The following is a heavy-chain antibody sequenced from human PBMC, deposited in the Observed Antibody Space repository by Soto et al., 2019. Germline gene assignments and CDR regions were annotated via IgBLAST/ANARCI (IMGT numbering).Heavy chain of an antibody. CDR2: INHSGST. D-gene: IGHD5-18*01. CDR3: ARGNGGYSYGYRSVDY. V-gene: IGHV4-34*01. CDR1: GGSFSGYY. J-gene: IGHJ4*02. Sequence: SETLSLTCAVYGGSFSGYYWSWIRQPPGKGLEWIGEINHSGSTNYNPSLKSRVTISVDTSKNQFSLKLSSVTAADTAVYYCARGNGGYSYGYRSVDYWGQGTLVTVSS.